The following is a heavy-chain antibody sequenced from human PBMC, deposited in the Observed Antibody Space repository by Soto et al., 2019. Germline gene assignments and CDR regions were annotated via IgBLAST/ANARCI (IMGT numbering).Heavy chain of an antibody. CDR1: GYTFTSYY. J-gene: IGHJ3*02. CDR2: INPSGGST. V-gene: IGHV1-46*01. Sequence: ASVKVSCKASGYTFTSYYMHWVRQAPGQGLEWIGIINPSGGSTSYAQKFQGRVTMTRDTSTSTVYMELSSLRSEDTAVYYCARDRLRSRSSYYYDSSGYYTAFDIWGQGTMVTVSS. CDR3: ARDRLRSRSSYYYDSSGYYTAFDI. D-gene: IGHD3-22*01.